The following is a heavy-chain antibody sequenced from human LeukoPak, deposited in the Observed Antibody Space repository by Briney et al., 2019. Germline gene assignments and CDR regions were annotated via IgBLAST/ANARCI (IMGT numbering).Heavy chain of an antibody. CDR2: IYNTADYT. CDR1: GFTFSSYA. Sequence: GGSLRLSCAASGFTFSSYAMSWVRQAPGKGLEWVSGIYNTADYTFYTDSVKGRFTISRDNFKSALYLEMNSLRAEDTAVYYCAKWPEGAMDYFDYWGQGTLVTVSS. J-gene: IGHJ4*02. V-gene: IGHV3-23*01. D-gene: IGHD3-16*01. CDR3: AKWPEGAMDYFDY.